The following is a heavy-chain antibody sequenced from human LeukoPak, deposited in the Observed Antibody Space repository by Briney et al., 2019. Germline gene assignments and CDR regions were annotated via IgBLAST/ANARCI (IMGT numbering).Heavy chain of an antibody. CDR1: GGSISSSIYY. Sequence: SETLSLTCTVSGGSISSSIYYWGWIRQPPGKGLEWIGSIYYSGSTYYNPSLKSRVTISVDTSKNQFSLKLSSVTAADTAVYYCARDRDFWSGYYYMDVWGKGTTVTVSS. J-gene: IGHJ6*03. CDR3: ARDRDFWSGYYYMDV. D-gene: IGHD3-3*01. CDR2: IYYSGST. V-gene: IGHV4-39*07.